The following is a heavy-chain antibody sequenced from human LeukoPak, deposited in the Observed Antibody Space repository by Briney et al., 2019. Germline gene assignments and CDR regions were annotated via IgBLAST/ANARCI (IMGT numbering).Heavy chain of an antibody. J-gene: IGHJ4*02. V-gene: IGHV4-59*01. CDR3: ARGFPNTLDY. CDR1: GGSISSYY. D-gene: IGHD4/OR15-4a*01. CDR2: IYYSGST. Sequence: PSETLSLTCTVSGGSISSYYWSWIRQPPGKGLEWIGYIYYSGSTNYNPSLKSRVTISVDTSRNQFSLKLSSVTAADTAVYYCARGFPNTLDYWGQGTLVTVSS.